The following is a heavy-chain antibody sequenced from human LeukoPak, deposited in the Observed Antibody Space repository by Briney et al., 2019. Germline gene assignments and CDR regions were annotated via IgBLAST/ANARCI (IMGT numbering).Heavy chain of an antibody. J-gene: IGHJ6*02. D-gene: IGHD3-10*01. CDR2: INPNSDDT. CDR1: GYTFTGYY. Sequence: ASVKVSCKASGYTFTGYYMHWVRQAPGQGLEWMGWINPNSDDTNYAQKFQGRVTMTRDTSISTAYMELSRLRSDDTAVYYCAREGYLTTRSGSSRHGMDVWGQGTTVTVSS. V-gene: IGHV1-2*02. CDR3: AREGYLTTRSGSSRHGMDV.